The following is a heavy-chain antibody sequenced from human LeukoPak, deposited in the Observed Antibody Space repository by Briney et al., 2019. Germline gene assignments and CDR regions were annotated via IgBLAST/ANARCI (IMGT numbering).Heavy chain of an antibody. CDR2: IYSNEDT. J-gene: IGHJ4*02. CDR3: ARAAGASGGQYFDY. Sequence: SETLSLTCTVSGGSISTCHWSWIRQPAGKGLEWIGRIYSNEDTRYNPSLKSRVAMSVDTSKNQFSLKLSPVTAADTAVYYCARAAGASGGQYFDYWGQGTLVAVSS. CDR1: GGSISTCH. V-gene: IGHV4-4*07. D-gene: IGHD2-15*01.